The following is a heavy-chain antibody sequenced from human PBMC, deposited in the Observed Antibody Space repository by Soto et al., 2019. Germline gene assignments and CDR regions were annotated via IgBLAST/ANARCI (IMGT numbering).Heavy chain of an antibody. CDR1: GYTFTSYY. D-gene: IGHD3-10*01. Sequence: ASVKVSCKASGYTFTSYYMHWVRQAPGQGLEWMGIINPSGGSTSYAQKFQGRVTMTRDTSTSTVYMELSSLRSEDTGLYYCAKGSGGPYNERRTYYYYYGMDDWGQGTTVTVSS. CDR3: AKGSGGPYNERRTYYYYYGMDD. V-gene: IGHV1-46*01. CDR2: INPSGGST. J-gene: IGHJ6*02.